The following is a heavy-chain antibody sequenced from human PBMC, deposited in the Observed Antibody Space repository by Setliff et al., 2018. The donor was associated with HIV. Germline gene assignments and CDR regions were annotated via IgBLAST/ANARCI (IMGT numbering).Heavy chain of an antibody. CDR3: ARAPYVSGSFGWFDP. J-gene: IGHJ5*02. V-gene: IGHV4-31*01. CDR1: GGSISSSSYY. CDR2: IHYTGTT. Sequence: SETLSLTCTVSGGSISSSSYYWNWFRQYPGRGPAGSGYIHYTGTTNQNPSLRSLITIPLETSKNQFSLKLTSVTAADTAVYYCARAPYVSGSFGWFDPWGQGTLVTVSS. D-gene: IGHD3-10*01.